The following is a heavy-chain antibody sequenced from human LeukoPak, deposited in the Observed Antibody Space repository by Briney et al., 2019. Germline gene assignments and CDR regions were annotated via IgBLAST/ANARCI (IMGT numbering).Heavy chain of an antibody. D-gene: IGHD3-10*01. CDR1: GFTFSSYG. CDR2: ISYDGSNK. J-gene: IGHJ6*02. CDR3: ARPMVRGVNCYYYGMDV. V-gene: IGHV3-30*03. Sequence: PGRSLRLSCAASGFTFSSYGMHWVRQAPGKGLEWVAVISYDGSNKYYADSVKGRFTISRGNSKNTLYLQMNSLRAEDTAVYYCARPMVRGVNCYYYGMDVWGQGTTVTVSS.